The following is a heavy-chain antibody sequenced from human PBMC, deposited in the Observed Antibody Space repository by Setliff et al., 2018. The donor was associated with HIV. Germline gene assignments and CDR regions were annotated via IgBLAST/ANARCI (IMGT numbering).Heavy chain of an antibody. V-gene: IGHV3-21*01. D-gene: IGHD2-2*01. CDR2: ISSSSSYT. Sequence: GGSLRLSCAASGFTFSSYSMNWVRQAPGKGLEWVSYISSSSSYTHYADSVKGRFTISRDNVKNSLYLQMNSLRAEDTAVYYCATDSPSFYWGQGTLVTVSS. J-gene: IGHJ4*02. CDR1: GFTFSSYS. CDR3: ATDSPSFY.